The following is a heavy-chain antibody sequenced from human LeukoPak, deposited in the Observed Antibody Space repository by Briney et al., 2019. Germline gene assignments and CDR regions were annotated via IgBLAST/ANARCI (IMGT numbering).Heavy chain of an antibody. CDR1: GGTFSSYA. CDR3: ARGSRYSNTLFDY. Sequence: SVKVSCKASGGTFSSYAISWVRQAPGQGLEWMGGIIPIFGTANYAQKFQGRVTITADGSTSTAWMKLSNLRSEDTAVYYCARGSRYSNTLFDYWGQGTLVTVSS. V-gene: IGHV1-69*13. J-gene: IGHJ4*02. D-gene: IGHD4-11*01. CDR2: IIPIFGTA.